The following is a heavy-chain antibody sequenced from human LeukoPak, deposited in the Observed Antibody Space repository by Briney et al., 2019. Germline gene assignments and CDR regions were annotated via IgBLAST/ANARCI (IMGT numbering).Heavy chain of an antibody. CDR1: GYSFTSYW. Sequence: GESLKISCKGSGYSFTSYWIGWVRQMPGKVLGWMGIIYPGDSDTKYSPSFQGQVTISADKSISTAYLQWSSLKASDTAMYYCAIRGSLVSDYYYGMDVWGQGTTVTVSS. CDR2: IYPGDSDT. V-gene: IGHV5-51*01. CDR3: AIRGSLVSDYYYGMDV. J-gene: IGHJ6*02. D-gene: IGHD3-16*01.